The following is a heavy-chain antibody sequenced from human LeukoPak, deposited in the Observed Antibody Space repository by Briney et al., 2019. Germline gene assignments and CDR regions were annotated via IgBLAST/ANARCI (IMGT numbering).Heavy chain of an antibody. V-gene: IGHV1-46*01. D-gene: IGHD2-2*01. CDR2: INPSGGGT. Sequence: ASVKVSCKASGYTFTSYYMHWVRQAPGQGLEWMGIINPSGGGTSYAQKFQGRVTMTRDTSTSTVYTELSSLRSEDTAVYYCARDVPAAIRALDPWGQGTLVTVSS. CDR3: ARDVPAAIRALDP. CDR1: GYTFTSYY. J-gene: IGHJ5*02.